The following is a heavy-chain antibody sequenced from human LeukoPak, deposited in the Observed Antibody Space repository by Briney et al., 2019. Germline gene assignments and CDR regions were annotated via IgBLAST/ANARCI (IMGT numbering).Heavy chain of an antibody. J-gene: IGHJ4*02. CDR3: ARKFCSGGSCYELDY. V-gene: IGHV3-30*04. Sequence: PGTSPRLSCAASGFSFSSYAIHWVRQAPGKGLEWVAVISNDGRKQYYTDSVKGRFTISRDNSKNTLYLQMNSLRPEDTAVYYCARKFCSGGSCYELDYWGQGTLVTVSS. CDR1: GFSFSSYA. D-gene: IGHD2-15*01. CDR2: ISNDGRKQ.